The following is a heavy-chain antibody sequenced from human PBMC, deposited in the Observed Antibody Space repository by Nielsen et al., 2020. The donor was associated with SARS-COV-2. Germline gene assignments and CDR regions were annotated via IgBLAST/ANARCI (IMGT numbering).Heavy chain of an antibody. D-gene: IGHD1-26*01. CDR2: INACNGNT. CDR3: AADQVGATGGLDL. Sequence: ASVKVSCKASGVTFGNYGITWVRQAPGQRLEWMGWINACNGNTRYSQKFQGRVTITGDMSTNTAQMELSSLRSEDTAVYYCAADQVGATGGLDLWGQGTTVMVSS. J-gene: IGHJ6*02. V-gene: IGHV1/OR15-3*02. CDR1: GVTFGNYG.